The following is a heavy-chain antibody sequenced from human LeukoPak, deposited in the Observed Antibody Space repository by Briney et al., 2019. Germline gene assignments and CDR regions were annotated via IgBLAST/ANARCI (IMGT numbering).Heavy chain of an antibody. V-gene: IGHV3-23*01. D-gene: IGHD1-26*01. CDR2: ISTSGGSS. J-gene: IGHJ4*02. CDR1: GFTFSSYA. Sequence: GGSLRLSCAASGFTFSSYAMSWVRQAPGKGLEWVSTISTSGGSSYYADSVKGRFTISRDNSKNTLYLQMNSLRAEDTAVYYCAKDLGAGSGPYPFDYWGQGTLVTVSS. CDR3: AKDLGAGSGPYPFDY.